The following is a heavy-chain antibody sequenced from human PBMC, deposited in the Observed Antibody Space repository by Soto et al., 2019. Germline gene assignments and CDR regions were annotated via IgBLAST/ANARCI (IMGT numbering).Heavy chain of an antibody. J-gene: IGHJ4*02. CDR2: ISGSGGST. Sequence: PGGSLRLSCAASGFTFSSYAMSWVRQAPGKGLEWVSAISGSGGSTYYADSVKGRFTISRDNSKNTLYLQMNSLRDEDTDVYYCAKGYAREIFGVVISWNPAFEYWGQGTRVTVSS. CDR3: AKGYAREIFGVVISWNPAFEY. D-gene: IGHD3-3*01. CDR1: GFTFSSYA. V-gene: IGHV3-23*01.